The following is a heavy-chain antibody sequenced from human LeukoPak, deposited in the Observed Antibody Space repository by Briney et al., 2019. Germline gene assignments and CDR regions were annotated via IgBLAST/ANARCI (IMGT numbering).Heavy chain of an antibody. J-gene: IGHJ4*02. Sequence: SETLSLTCAVYGGSITGYYWSWIRQTPGRGLEWVGEIHYTGATSYNPSLKSRATISTDTSKNQSSLRLSSVTAADTAVYYCARGNILTGYCFDFWGQGALVTVSS. D-gene: IGHD3-9*01. CDR2: IHYTGAT. V-gene: IGHV4-34*01. CDR3: ARGNILTGYCFDF. CDR1: GGSITGYY.